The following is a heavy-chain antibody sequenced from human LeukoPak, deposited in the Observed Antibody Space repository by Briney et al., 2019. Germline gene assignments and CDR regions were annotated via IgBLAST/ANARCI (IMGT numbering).Heavy chain of an antibody. CDR3: ARGFRDYDILTGYHNYGMDV. V-gene: IGHV4-4*07. D-gene: IGHD3-9*01. CDR1: GGSISSYY. J-gene: IGHJ6*02. Sequence: SETLSLTCTVSGGSISSYYWSWIRQPAGKGLEWIGRIYTSGSTNYNPSLKSRVTMSVDTSKNQFSLKLSSVTAADTAVYYCARGFRDYDILTGYHNYGMDVWGQGTTVTVSS. CDR2: IYTSGST.